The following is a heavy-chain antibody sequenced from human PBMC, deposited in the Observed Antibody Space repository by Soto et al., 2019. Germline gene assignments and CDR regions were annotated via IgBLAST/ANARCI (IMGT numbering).Heavy chain of an antibody. CDR3: AKGVRSYYYYGMDV. D-gene: IGHD2-21*01. J-gene: IGHJ6*02. Sequence: EVQLLESGGDLVQPGGSLRLSCAASGFTFSSYAMTWVRQAPGKGLEWVSGISGSGGSTYYADSVKGRFTISRDNSKNTTYLQMNSLSPEDTAEYYCAKGVRSYYYYGMDVWCQGPTVTVSS. CDR2: ISGSGGST. V-gene: IGHV3-23*01. CDR1: GFTFSSYA.